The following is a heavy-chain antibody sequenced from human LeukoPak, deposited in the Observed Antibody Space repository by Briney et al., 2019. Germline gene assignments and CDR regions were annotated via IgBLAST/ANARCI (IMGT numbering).Heavy chain of an antibody. D-gene: IGHD6-19*01. J-gene: IGHJ6*02. V-gene: IGHV3-11*01. Sequence: PGGSLRLSCAASGFTFSDYYMSWIRQAPGKGLEWVSYSSSSGSTIYYADSVKGRFTISRDNAKNSLYLQMNSLRAEDTAVYYCARSASEQWLVPGYYGMDVWGQGTTVTVSS. CDR2: SSSSGSTI. CDR3: ARSASEQWLVPGYYGMDV. CDR1: GFTFSDYY.